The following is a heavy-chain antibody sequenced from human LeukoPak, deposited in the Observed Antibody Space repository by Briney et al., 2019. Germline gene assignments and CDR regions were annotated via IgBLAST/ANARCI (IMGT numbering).Heavy chain of an antibody. Sequence: PSETLSLTCTVSGGSISSYYWSWLRQPPGKGLEWIGYIYYSGSTNYNPSLKSRVTISVDTSKNQFSLKLSSVTAADTAVYYCARDSSGWYRGDDAFDIWGQGTMVTVSS. CDR2: IYYSGST. J-gene: IGHJ3*02. CDR1: GGSISSYY. D-gene: IGHD6-19*01. V-gene: IGHV4-59*08. CDR3: ARDSSGWYRGDDAFDI.